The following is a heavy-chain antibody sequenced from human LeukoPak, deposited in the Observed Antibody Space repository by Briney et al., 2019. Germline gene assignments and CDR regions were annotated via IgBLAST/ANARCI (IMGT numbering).Heavy chain of an antibody. J-gene: IGHJ6*02. V-gene: IGHV3-23*01. D-gene: IGHD3-9*01. CDR3: ALPGEGYYDILTGYYGMDV. CDR1: GFTFSRYA. Sequence: GGSLRLSCAASGFTFSRYAMSWVRQAPGKGLEWVSAISGSGGSTYYADSVKGRFTISRDNSKNTLYLQMNSLRAEDTAVYYCALPGEGYYDILTGYYGMDVWGQGTTVTVSS. CDR2: ISGSGGST.